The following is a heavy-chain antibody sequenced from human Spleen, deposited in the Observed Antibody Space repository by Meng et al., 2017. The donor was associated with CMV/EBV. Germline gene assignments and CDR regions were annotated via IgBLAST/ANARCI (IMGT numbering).Heavy chain of an antibody. CDR1: GFTFSSYA. CDR3: AKALNFGVVISFDY. Sequence: EVQLLESXXXXVXXGGSLRLSCAASGFTFSSYAMSWVRQAQGKGLEWVSAISGSGGSTYYADSVKGRFTISRDNSKNTLYLQMNSLRAEDTAVYYCAKALNFGVVISFDYWGQGTLVTVSS. V-gene: IGHV3-23*01. J-gene: IGHJ4*02. D-gene: IGHD3-3*01. CDR2: ISGSGGST.